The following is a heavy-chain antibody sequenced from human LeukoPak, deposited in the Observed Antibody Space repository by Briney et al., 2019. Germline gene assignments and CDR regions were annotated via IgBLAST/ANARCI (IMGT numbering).Heavy chain of an antibody. CDR2: ISAYNGNT. Sequence: ASVKVSCKASGYNLTTYGISWVRQAPGQGLEWMGWISAYNGNTNYAQKFQGRVTMTSDTSISTAYMELSRLRSDDTAVYYCTRDAGGGDCYSCPNWFDPWGQGTLVTVSS. V-gene: IGHV1-18*01. J-gene: IGHJ5*02. CDR3: TRDAGGGDCYSCPNWFDP. D-gene: IGHD2-21*02. CDR1: GYNLTTYG.